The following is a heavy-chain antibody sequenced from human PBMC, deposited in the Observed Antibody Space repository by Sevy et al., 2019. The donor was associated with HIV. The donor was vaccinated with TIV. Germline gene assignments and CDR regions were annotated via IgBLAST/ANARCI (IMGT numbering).Heavy chain of an antibody. CDR3: AREGCTRPHDY. CDR2: LSFGCGKI. CDR1: GFAFYDYS. J-gene: IGHJ4*02. Sequence: GSLRLSCAASGFAFYDYSMSWIRQAPGKGLEWVATLSFGCGKINYADSVKGRFTISRDNSKNSFYLQMDNLRAEDTALYYCAREGCTRPHDYWGQGTRVTVSS. V-gene: IGHV3-23*01. D-gene: IGHD2-8*01.